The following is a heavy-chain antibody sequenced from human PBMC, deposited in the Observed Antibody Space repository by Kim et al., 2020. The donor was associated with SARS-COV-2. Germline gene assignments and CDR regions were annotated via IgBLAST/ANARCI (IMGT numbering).Heavy chain of an antibody. Sequence: SLKSRVTISVDTSKNQFSLKLSSVTAADTAVYYCARVPSSYSSGWYLFDYWGQGTLVTVSS. V-gene: IGHV4-61*02. CDR3: ARVPSSYSSGWYLFDY. D-gene: IGHD6-19*01. J-gene: IGHJ4*02.